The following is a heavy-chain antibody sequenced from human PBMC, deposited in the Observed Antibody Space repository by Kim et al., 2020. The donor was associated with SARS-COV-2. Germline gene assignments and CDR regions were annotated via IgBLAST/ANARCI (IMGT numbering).Heavy chain of an antibody. J-gene: IGHJ3*02. D-gene: IGHD3-22*01. Sequence: GGSLRLSCAASGFTFSSYEMNWVRQAPGKGLEWVSYISSSGSTIYYADSVKGRFTISRDNAKNSLYLQMNSLRAEDTAVYYCATPMIVVVHHAFDIWGQGTMVTVSS. CDR1: GFTFSSYE. V-gene: IGHV3-48*03. CDR3: ATPMIVVVHHAFDI. CDR2: ISSSGSTI.